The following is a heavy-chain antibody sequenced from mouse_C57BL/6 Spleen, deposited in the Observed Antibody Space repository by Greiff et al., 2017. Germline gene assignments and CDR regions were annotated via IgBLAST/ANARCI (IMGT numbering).Heavy chain of an antibody. J-gene: IGHJ4*01. CDR3: TMAGTGNYARDY. CDR1: GYTFTDYE. Sequence: QVQLKQSGAELVRPGASVTLSCKASGYTFTDYEMHWVKQTPVHGLEWIGAIDPETGGTAYNQKFKGKAILTADKSSSTAYMELRSLTSEDSAVYYCTMAGTGNYARDYWGQGTSVTVSS. V-gene: IGHV1-15*01. D-gene: IGHD4-1*01. CDR2: IDPETGGT.